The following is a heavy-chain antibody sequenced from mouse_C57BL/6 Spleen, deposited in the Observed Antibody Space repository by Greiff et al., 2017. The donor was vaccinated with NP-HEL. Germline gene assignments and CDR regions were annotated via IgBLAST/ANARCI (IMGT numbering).Heavy chain of an antibody. D-gene: IGHD2-5*01. CDR2: INPSSGYT. J-gene: IGHJ2*01. V-gene: IGHV1-7*01. Sequence: QVHVKQSGAELAKPGASVKLSCKASGYTFTSYWMHWVKQRPGQGLEWIGYINPSSGYTKYNQKFKDKATLTADKSSSTAYMQLSSLTYEDSAVYYCAREGKIYSNYKGLFDYWGQGTTLTVSS. CDR1: GYTFTSYW. CDR3: AREGKIYSNYKGLFDY.